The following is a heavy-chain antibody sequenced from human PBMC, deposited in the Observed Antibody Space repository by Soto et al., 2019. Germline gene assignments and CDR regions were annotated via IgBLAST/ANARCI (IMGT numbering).Heavy chain of an antibody. Sequence: SETLSLTCTVSGGSISSSSYYWGWIRQPPGKGLEWIGSIYYSGSTYYNPSLKSRVTISVDTSKNQFSLKLSSVTAADTAVYYCARLSGWYRKLDYWGQGALVTVSS. J-gene: IGHJ4*02. V-gene: IGHV4-39*01. D-gene: IGHD6-19*01. CDR3: ARLSGWYRKLDY. CDR2: IYYSGST. CDR1: GGSISSSSYY.